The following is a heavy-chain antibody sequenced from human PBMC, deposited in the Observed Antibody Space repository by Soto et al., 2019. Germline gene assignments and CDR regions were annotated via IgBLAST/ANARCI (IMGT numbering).Heavy chain of an antibody. CDR2: ISYDGNSD. CDR3: GKERLAYSSTWSYYGMDV. D-gene: IGHD6-13*01. Sequence: GGSLRLSCVASGFIFSNYDMHWVRQAPGKGLEWVALISYDGNSDYYADSVKGRLTSSRDNSKSTLYLQMNNLRAEDTAVYYCGKERLAYSSTWSYYGMDVWGQGTTVTVSS. J-gene: IGHJ6*02. V-gene: IGHV3-30*18. CDR1: GFIFSNYD.